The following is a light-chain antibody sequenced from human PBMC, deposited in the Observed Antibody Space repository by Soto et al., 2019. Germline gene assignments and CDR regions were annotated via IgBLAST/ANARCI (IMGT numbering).Light chain of an antibody. CDR3: RQLNRFPRT. V-gene: IGKV1-9*01. CDR1: QDISSY. CDR2: AAS. J-gene: IGKJ1*01. Sequence: DIQLTQSPSFLSASVGDRVTITCRASQDISSYLAWYQQRPGKVPRFLTHAASTLQGGVPSRFSATASGTTFTLTISILQPEDIATYYCRQLNRFPRTFGQGTRVEV.